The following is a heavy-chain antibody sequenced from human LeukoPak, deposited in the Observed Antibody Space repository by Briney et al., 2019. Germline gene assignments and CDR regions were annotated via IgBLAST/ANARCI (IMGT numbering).Heavy chain of an antibody. V-gene: IGHV3-30-3*01. J-gene: IGHJ4*02. CDR3: ARVKGGIAAAGNYFDY. Sequence: PGGSLRLSCAASGFTFSSYAMHWVRQAPGKGLEWVAVISYDGSNKYYADSVKGRFTISRDNSKNTLHLQMNSLRTEDTAVYYCARVKGGIAAAGNYFDYWGQGTLVTVSS. CDR2: ISYDGSNK. D-gene: IGHD6-13*01. CDR1: GFTFSSYA.